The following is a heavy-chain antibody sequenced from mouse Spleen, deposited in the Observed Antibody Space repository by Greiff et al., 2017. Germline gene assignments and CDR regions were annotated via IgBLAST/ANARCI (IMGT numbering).Heavy chain of an antibody. CDR2: ISSGSSTI. CDR1: GFTFSDYG. Sequence: DVKLVESGGGLVKPGGSLKLSCAASGFTFSDYGMHWVRQAPEKGLEWVAYISSGSSTIYYADTVKGRFTISRDNAKNTLFLQMTSLRSEDTAMYYCAIWYFDYWGQGTTLTVSS. V-gene: IGHV5-17*01. D-gene: IGHD1-1*02. CDR3: AIWYFDY. J-gene: IGHJ2*01.